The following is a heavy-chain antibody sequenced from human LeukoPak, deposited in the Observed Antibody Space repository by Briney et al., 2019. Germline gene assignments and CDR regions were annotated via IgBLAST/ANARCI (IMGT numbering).Heavy chain of an antibody. D-gene: IGHD6-13*01. J-gene: IGHJ1*01. V-gene: IGHV3-23*01. CDR3: ANGEQQLVTAEYFQH. CDR2: ISGSGGST. Sequence: GGSLRLSCAASGFTVSSNYMTWVRQAPGKGLEWVSAISGSGGSTYYADSVKGRFTISRDNSKNTLYLQMNSLRAEDTAVYYCANGEQQLVTAEYFQHWGQGTLVTVSS. CDR1: GFTVSSNY.